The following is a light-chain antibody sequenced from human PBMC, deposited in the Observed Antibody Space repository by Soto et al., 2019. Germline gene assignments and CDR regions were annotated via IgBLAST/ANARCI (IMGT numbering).Light chain of an antibody. V-gene: IGKV3-20*01. CDR3: QQYGSSLTWT. Sequence: EVVLTQSPGTVSLSPGERVTLSCRPSQSVISNYLAWYQQRPGQAPRLLIYAASSRATGIPDRFSGSGSGTDFTLSISRLEPEDFAVYYCQQYGSSLTWTFGQGTKVE. CDR1: QSVISNY. CDR2: AAS. J-gene: IGKJ1*01.